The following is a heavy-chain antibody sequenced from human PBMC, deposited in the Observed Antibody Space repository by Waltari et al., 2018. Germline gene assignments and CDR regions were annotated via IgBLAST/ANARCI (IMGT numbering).Heavy chain of an antibody. Sequence: QVQLQESGPGLVKPSETLSLTCAVSGYSISSGYYRGWIRQPPGKGLEWIGSIYHSGSTYYNPSLKSRVTISVDTSKNQFSLKLSSVTAADTAVYYCARHGDFSLFDYWGQGTLVTVSS. J-gene: IGHJ4*02. V-gene: IGHV4-38-2*01. D-gene: IGHD4-17*01. CDR3: ARHGDFSLFDY. CDR2: IYHSGST. CDR1: GYSISSGYY.